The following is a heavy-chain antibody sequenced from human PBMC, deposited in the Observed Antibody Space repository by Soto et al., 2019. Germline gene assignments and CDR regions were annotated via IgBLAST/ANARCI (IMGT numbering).Heavy chain of an antibody. J-gene: IGHJ4*02. V-gene: IGHV1-18*01. CDR2: ISTFNGET. Sequence: VQLVQSGAEVKKPGASVKVSCQASGYTFKTYGISWVRQAPGQGLEWMGWISTFNGETRYAKKFQARVTVTTDTTTTTGYMELRSLRSDDTAVYYCARDVGYCSSSTCLIDYWGQGTLVTVSS. CDR1: GYTFKTYG. CDR3: ARDVGYCSSSTCLIDY. D-gene: IGHD2-2*01.